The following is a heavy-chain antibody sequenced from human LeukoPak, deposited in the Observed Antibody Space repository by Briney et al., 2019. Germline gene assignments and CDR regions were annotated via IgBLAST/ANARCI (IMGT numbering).Heavy chain of an antibody. Sequence: GGSLRLSCAASGFTFSNYAMSWVRQAPGKGLEWVSAISGSGGSTYYADSVKGRFTISRDNSKNTLYLQMSSLRAEDTAVFYCAKGLGTLGYYYYMDVWGKGTTVTVSS. CDR2: ISGSGGST. CDR1: GFTFSNYA. CDR3: AKGLGTLGYYYYMDV. D-gene: IGHD7-27*01. J-gene: IGHJ6*03. V-gene: IGHV3-23*01.